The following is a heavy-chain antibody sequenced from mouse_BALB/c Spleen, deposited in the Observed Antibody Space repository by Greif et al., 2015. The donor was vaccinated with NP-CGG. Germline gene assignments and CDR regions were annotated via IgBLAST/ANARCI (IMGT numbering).Heavy chain of an antibody. CDR1: GYTFTDYY. D-gene: IGHD4-1*01. V-gene: IGHV1-84*02. Sequence: QVQLQQSGPELVKPGASVKISCKASGYTFTDYYINWVKQEPGQGLEWIGWIYPGSGNTKYNEKFKDKATLTVDTSSSTAYMQLSSLTSEDTAVYFCARRTGTEAMDYWGQGTSVTVSS. CDR2: IYPGSGNT. CDR3: ARRTGTEAMDY. J-gene: IGHJ4*01.